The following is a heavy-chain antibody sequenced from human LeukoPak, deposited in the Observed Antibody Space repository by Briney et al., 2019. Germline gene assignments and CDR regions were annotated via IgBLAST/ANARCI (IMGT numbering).Heavy chain of an antibody. Sequence: GASVKVSCKASGYTFTNYGITWVRQAPGQGLEWMGWISAYNGNTNYAQKLQGRVTMTTDTSTSTAYMELRSLRSDDTAVYYCARGQNFDWLLCGAFDIWGQGTMVTVAS. D-gene: IGHD3-9*01. CDR1: GYTFTNYG. CDR2: ISAYNGNT. J-gene: IGHJ3*02. V-gene: IGHV1-18*01. CDR3: ARGQNFDWLLCGAFDI.